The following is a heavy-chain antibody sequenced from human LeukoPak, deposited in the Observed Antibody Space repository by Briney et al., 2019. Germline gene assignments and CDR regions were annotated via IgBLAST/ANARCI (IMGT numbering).Heavy chain of an antibody. J-gene: IGHJ6*02. V-gene: IGHV1-69*05. CDR3: ARPTILTGHTPSSRYYYYYGMDV. CDR1: GGTFSSYA. Sequence: SVKVSCKASGGTFSSYAISWVRQAPGQGLEWMGGIIPIFGTANYAQKFQGRVTITTDESKSTAYMELSSLRSEDTAVYYCARPTILTGHTPSSRYYYYYGMDVWGQGTTVTVSS. CDR2: IIPIFGTA. D-gene: IGHD3-9*01.